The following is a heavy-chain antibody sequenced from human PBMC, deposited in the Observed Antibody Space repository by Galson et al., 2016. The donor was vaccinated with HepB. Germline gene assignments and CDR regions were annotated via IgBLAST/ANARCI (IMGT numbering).Heavy chain of an antibody. CDR2: ISRSGDST. V-gene: IGHV3-23*01. Sequence: SLRLSCAASGFTFRNYGMTWVRQAPGKGLEFVSSISRSGDSTDYADSVKGRFTISRDNSKNTLSLQMNSLTADGTAIYYCVKGDTAPAVWGKGTPVTVSS. J-gene: IGHJ6*04. D-gene: IGHD5-18*01. CDR3: VKGDTAPAV. CDR1: GFTFRNYG.